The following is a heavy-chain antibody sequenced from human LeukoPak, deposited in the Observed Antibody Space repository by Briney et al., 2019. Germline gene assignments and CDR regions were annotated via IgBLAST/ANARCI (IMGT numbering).Heavy chain of an antibody. D-gene: IGHD1-1*01. J-gene: IGHJ4*02. CDR3: GPGALLH. V-gene: IGHV6-1*01. CDR2: TYYRSKWYS. CDR1: GDSFSSNSAA. Sequence: SQTLSLTCVISGDSFSSNSAAWNWIRQSPSRGLEWLGRTYYRSKWYSYSAVSVKSRIIINPDTSKNQFSLQLNSVTPEDTADCTRGPGALLHWGQGILVTVSS.